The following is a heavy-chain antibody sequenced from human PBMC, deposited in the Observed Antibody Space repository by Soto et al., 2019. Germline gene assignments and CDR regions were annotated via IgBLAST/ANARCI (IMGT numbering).Heavy chain of an antibody. CDR1: GFTFSSYW. J-gene: IGHJ4*02. Sequence: EVQLVESGGGLVQPGGSLRLSCAASGFTFSSYWMSWVRQAPGKGLEWVANIKQDGSEIYYVDSVKGRFTISRDNAKNARYLQMNSLRAEDTAVYYDARDRAVTDYWGQGTLVTVSS. D-gene: IGHD3-3*01. CDR3: ARDRAVTDY. V-gene: IGHV3-7*01. CDR2: IKQDGSEI.